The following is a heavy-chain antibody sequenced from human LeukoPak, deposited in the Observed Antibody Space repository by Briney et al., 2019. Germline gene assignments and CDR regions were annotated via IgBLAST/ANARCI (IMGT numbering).Heavy chain of an antibody. CDR1: GYTFTSYY. CDR2: IIPIFGTA. CDR3: ARSEQWLVGYFDY. J-gene: IGHJ4*02. Sequence: ASVKVSCKASGYTFTSYYMHWVRQAPGQGLEWMGGIIPIFGTANYAQKFQGRVTITADESTSTAYMELSSLRSEDTAVYYCARSEQWLVGYFDYWGQGTLVTVSS. D-gene: IGHD6-19*01. V-gene: IGHV1-69*13.